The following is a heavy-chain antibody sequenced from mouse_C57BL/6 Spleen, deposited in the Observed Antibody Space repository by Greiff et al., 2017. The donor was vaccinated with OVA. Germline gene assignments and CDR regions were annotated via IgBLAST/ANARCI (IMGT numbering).Heavy chain of an antibody. J-gene: IGHJ4*01. CDR1: GYSITSGYD. CDR2: ISYSGST. V-gene: IGHV3-1*01. Sequence: EVKLVESGPGMVKPSQSLSLTCTVTGYSITSGYDWHWIRHFPGNKLEWMGYISYSGSTNYNPSLKSRISITHDTSKNHFFLKLNSVTTEDTATYYCARGGGLRRYYAMDYWGQGTSVTVSS. CDR3: ARGGGLRRYYAMDY. D-gene: IGHD2-4*01.